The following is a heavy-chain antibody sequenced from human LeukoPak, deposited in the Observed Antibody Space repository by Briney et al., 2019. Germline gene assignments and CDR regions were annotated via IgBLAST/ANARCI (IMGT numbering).Heavy chain of an antibody. CDR2: ISGRGGST. V-gene: IGHV3-23*01. CDR3: AKGAGLRYFDWLLPEGDYFDY. J-gene: IGHJ4*02. CDR1: GFTLSIYA. Sequence: PRGCLSLACSVSGFTLSIYAIGWGRQAPAKGLGRVSAISGRGGSTYYAAAVKGRFTISRDNSKNTLYPQMNSLRAEDTAVYYCAKGAGLRYFDWLLPEGDYFDYWGQGTLVTASS. D-gene: IGHD3-9*01.